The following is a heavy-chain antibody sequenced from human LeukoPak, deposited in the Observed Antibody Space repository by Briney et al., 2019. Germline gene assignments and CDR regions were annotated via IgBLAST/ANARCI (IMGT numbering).Heavy chain of an antibody. Sequence: SQTLSLACTVSGGSISSGLYYWSWIRQHPGKGLEWIGYIYYSGSTYYNPSLKSGITISVDTSKNQFSLKLSSVTAADTAVYYCVPVLRYFVGNAFDIWGQGTMVTVSS. CDR1: GGSISSGLYY. CDR2: IYYSGST. V-gene: IGHV4-31*03. J-gene: IGHJ3*02. CDR3: VPVLRYFVGNAFDI. D-gene: IGHD3-9*01.